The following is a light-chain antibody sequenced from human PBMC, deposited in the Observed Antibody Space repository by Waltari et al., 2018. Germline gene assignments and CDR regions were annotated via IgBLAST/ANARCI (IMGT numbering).Light chain of an antibody. CDR2: ANN. CDR3: QSYDSSLRGSV. V-gene: IGLV1-40*01. CDR1: SATIAAPSN. J-gene: IGLJ2*01. Sequence: QSVLTQPPSVSGAPRQRVTISCTGRSATIAAPSNVHAYQLPPGSAPKLIIYANNKRPSGVPDRFSASKSGASASLAITGLQVEDEAEYFCQSYDSSLRGSVFGGGTKVTVL.